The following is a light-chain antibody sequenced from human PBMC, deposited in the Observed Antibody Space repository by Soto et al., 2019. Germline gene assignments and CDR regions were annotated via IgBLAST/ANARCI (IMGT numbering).Light chain of an antibody. J-gene: IGLJ2*01. Sequence: QSALTQPASVSGSPGQSITISCTGTSSDVGNYNLVSWYQQHPGKAPKLMIYEGTNRPAGVSNRFSGSKYGNTASLTISGLQAEDESHYYCSSYAGRVVFGGGTKLTVL. CDR2: EGT. CDR1: SSDVGNYNL. V-gene: IGLV2-23*01. CDR3: SSYAGRVV.